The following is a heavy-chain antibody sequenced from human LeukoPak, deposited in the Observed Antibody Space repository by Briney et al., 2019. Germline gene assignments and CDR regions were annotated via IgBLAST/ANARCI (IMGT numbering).Heavy chain of an antibody. D-gene: IGHD3-10*01. Sequence: ASVKVXCKASGYIFTSYGISWVRQAPGQGLEWMGWISAYNGNTNYVQKLQGRVTMTTDTSTSTAYMELRSLRSDDTAVYYCARFRAGVGEPYGDYWGQGTLVTVSS. CDR3: ARFRAGVGEPYGDY. CDR1: GYIFTSYG. V-gene: IGHV1-18*01. CDR2: ISAYNGNT. J-gene: IGHJ4*02.